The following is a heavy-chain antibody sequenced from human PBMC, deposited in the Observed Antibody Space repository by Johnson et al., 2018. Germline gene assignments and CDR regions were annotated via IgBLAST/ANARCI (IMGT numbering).Heavy chain of an antibody. CDR3: ARGERSREGYILDY. V-gene: IGHV3-53*01. CDR2: LYSGGAT. D-gene: IGHD5-24*01. CDR1: GFSVSSNY. J-gene: IGHJ4*02. Sequence: VPLVESVGGLIQPGGSLILSCAASGFSVSSNYMSWVRQAPGKGLEWVSVLYSGGATYYADSLKGRFTTYRDNSKNTLFLQVNTLRVEDTAVYYIARGERSREGYILDYWGQGTLVTVSS.